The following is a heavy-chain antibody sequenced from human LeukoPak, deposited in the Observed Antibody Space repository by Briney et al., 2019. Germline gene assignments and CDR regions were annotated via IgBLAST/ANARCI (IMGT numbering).Heavy chain of an antibody. V-gene: IGHV1-18*01. D-gene: IGHD1-26*01. CDR3: AGGRYSGSYYVFYYYYMDV. CDR1: GYTFTSYG. J-gene: IGHJ6*03. Sequence: ASVKVSCKASGYTFTSYGISWVRQAPGQGLEWMGWISAYNGNTNYAQKLQGRVTMTTDTSTSTAYMELRSLRSDDTAVYYCAGGRYSGSYYVFYYYYMDVWGKGTTVTVSS. CDR2: ISAYNGNT.